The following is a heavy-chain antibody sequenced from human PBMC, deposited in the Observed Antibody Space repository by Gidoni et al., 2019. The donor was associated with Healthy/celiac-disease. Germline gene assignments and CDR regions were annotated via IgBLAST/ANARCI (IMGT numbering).Heavy chain of an antibody. J-gene: IGHJ4*02. CDR1: GFSFSSHA. V-gene: IGHV3-23*01. CDR2: ISGSGGST. Sequence: VQLLESGGGLVQPGGSLSLSCAASGFSFSSHAMSWVRQAPGKGMVWVSAISGSGGSTYYADSGKGRFTISRDNSKNTLYLQMNSLRAEDTAVYYCAKDPSIVGATWADYWGQGTLVTVSS. D-gene: IGHD1-26*01. CDR3: AKDPSIVGATWADY.